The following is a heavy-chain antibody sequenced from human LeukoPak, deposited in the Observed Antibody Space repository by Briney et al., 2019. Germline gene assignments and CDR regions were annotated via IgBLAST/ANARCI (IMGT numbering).Heavy chain of an antibody. CDR3: ARGATGFDY. CDR2: ISSGSSIM. D-gene: IGHD3-16*01. Sequence: GGSLRLSCVASGFTFGSYSMNWVRQAPGKGLEWVSYISSGSSIMYYADSVKGRFSISRDNAKNSLFLRMDSLRDDDTAVYYCARGATGFDYWGQGTLVTVSS. CDR1: GFTFGSYS. V-gene: IGHV3-48*02. J-gene: IGHJ4*02.